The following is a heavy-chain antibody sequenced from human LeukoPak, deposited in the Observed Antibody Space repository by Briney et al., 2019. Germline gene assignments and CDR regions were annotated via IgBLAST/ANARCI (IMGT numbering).Heavy chain of an antibody. Sequence: SETLSLTCTVSGGSISSYYWSWIRQPPGKGLEWIGYIYYSGSTNYNPSLKSRATISVDTSKNQFSLKLSSVTAADTAVYYCARGGPTYYDILTGYDPRQYYFDYWGQGTLVTVSS. CDR3: ARGGPTYYDILTGYDPRQYYFDY. V-gene: IGHV4-59*08. CDR2: IYYSGST. CDR1: GGSISSYY. D-gene: IGHD3-9*01. J-gene: IGHJ4*02.